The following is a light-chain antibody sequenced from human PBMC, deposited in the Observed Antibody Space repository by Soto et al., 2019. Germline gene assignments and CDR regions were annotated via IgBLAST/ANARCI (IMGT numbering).Light chain of an antibody. Sequence: EIVLTQSPATLSLSPGERATLSCRASQSVSSYLAWYQQKPGQAPRLLIYDASNRATGIPARFSGSGSGADFTLTISSLEPEDFAVYYCQQRSNWLWTFGQGTQWIS. CDR1: QSVSSY. CDR2: DAS. V-gene: IGKV3-11*01. J-gene: IGKJ1*01. CDR3: QQRSNWLWT.